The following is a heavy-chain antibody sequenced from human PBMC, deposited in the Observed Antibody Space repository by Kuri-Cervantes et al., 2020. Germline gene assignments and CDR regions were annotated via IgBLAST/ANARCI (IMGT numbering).Heavy chain of an antibody. CDR3: ARVQGDTAIEFDY. Sequence: GESLKISCAASGFTFGDYAMHWVRQPPGKGLEWVSSISSSSSYIYYADSVKGRFTISRDNAKNSLYLQMNSLRDEDTAVYYCARVQGDTAIEFDYWGQGTLVTVSS. J-gene: IGHJ4*02. CDR2: ISSSSSYI. CDR1: GFTFGDYA. V-gene: IGHV3-21*01. D-gene: IGHD5-18*01.